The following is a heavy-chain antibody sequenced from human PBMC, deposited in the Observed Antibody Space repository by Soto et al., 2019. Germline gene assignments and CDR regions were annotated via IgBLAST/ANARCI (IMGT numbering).Heavy chain of an antibody. CDR1: GFTFSSYW. V-gene: IGHV3-74*01. D-gene: IGHD2-8*01. J-gene: IGHJ4*02. CDR2: INSDGSST. Sequence: PGGSLSLSCAASGFTFSSYWMHWVRQAPGKGLVWVSRINSDGSSTSYADSVKGRFTISRDNAKNTLYLQMNSLRAEDTAVYYCARSKKVYAIGLDYWGQGTLVTVSS. CDR3: ARSKKVYAIGLDY.